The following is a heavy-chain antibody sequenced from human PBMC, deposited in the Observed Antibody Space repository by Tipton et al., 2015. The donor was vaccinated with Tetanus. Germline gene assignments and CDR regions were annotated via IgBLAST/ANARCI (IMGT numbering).Heavy chain of an antibody. D-gene: IGHD4-17*01. Sequence: TLSLTCIVSGGSLFSGSFYWAWIRQPPGKGLEWIGNIYYNGNTYYLSSLKTRATISADTSKNQFSLRLTSVTAADAAVYYCARPSTTVTPRAFDVWGQGTMVTVSS. CDR3: ARPSTTVTPRAFDV. CDR2: IYYNGNT. V-gene: IGHV4-39*01. J-gene: IGHJ3*01. CDR1: GGSLFSGSFY.